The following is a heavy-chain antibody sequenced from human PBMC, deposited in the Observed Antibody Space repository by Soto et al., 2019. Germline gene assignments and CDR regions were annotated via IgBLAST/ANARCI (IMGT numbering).Heavy chain of an antibody. Sequence: EVQLVESGGALVQPGGSLRLSCAASGFTVSNNYMSWVRQAPGKGLEWVSLIYSGGTTSYADSVKGRFTISRDSPKNTLNLQMNSLRAEDTAVYYCARNSGSKLGPRTAGEGHWGQGTLVTVSS. D-gene: IGHD7-27*01. CDR3: ARNSGSKLGPRTAGEGH. CDR2: IYSGGTT. CDR1: GFTVSNNY. V-gene: IGHV3-66*01. J-gene: IGHJ4*02.